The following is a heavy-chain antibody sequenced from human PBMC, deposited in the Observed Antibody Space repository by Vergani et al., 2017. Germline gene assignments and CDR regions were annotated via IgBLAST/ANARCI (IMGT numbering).Heavy chain of an antibody. V-gene: IGHV3-7*01. CDR2: IKQDGSEK. Sequence: EVQLVESGGGLVQPGGSLRLSCAASGFTFSSYWMSWVRQAPGKGLEWVANIKQDGSEKYYVDSVKGRFTISRDNAKNSLYLQMNSLRAEDTAVYYCARLPASFFGGSAFDIWGQGTMVTVSS. CDR1: GFTFSSYW. J-gene: IGHJ3*02. D-gene: IGHD3-3*01. CDR3: ARLPASFFGGSAFDI.